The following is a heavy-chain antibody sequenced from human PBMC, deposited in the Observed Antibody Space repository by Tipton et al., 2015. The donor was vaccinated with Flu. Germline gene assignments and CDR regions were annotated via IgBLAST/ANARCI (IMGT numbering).Heavy chain of an antibody. Sequence: SLRLSCITSGFTFHNYGMHWVRQAPGKGLEWVAVIWSDGSNKFHADSVRGRFTISRYNSKNTLSLEMTSLRVEDTAVYYCARDLRGATWAVPKLGSLDSWGQGTLVTVSS. V-gene: IGHV3-33*01. D-gene: IGHD1-26*01. CDR1: GFTFHNYG. CDR2: IWSDGSNK. J-gene: IGHJ4*02. CDR3: ARDLRGATWAVPKLGSLDS.